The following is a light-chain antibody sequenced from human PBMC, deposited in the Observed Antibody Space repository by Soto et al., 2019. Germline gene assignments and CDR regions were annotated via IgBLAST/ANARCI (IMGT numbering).Light chain of an antibody. CDR3: QQYNNRLGIT. CDR1: QSIRSN. Sequence: EIVMTQSPATLSVSPGERATLSCRASQSIRSNLAWYQQKPGQAPRLLIYGASTRARGIPGNFSGSGSGTEFTLTISSLQSEDFAVYYCQQYNNRLGITFGQGTRLEIK. CDR2: GAS. V-gene: IGKV3-15*01. J-gene: IGKJ5*01.